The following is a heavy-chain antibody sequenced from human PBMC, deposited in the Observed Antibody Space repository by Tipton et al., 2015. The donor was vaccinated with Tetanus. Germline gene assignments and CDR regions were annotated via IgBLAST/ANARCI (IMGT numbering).Heavy chain of an antibody. CDR1: GFTFSSYA. D-gene: IGHD3-3*01. V-gene: IGHV3-23*01. CDR3: ARDNYDSKDFSDY. CDR2: ISASGHPI. Sequence: SLRLSCAASGFTFSSYAMNWVRQAPGKGPEWVSSISASGHPIFYTDSVKGRFTISTDNTKNHLYLQMNSLRVEDTGLYFCARDNYDSKDFSDYWGQGTLITVSS. J-gene: IGHJ4*02.